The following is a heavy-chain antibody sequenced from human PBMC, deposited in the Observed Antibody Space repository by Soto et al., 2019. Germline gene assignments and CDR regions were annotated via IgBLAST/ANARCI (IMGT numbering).Heavy chain of an antibody. CDR2: IYYSGST. CDR3: ARANNWNYFVY. J-gene: IGHJ4*02. CDR1: GGSISSGGYY. V-gene: IGHV4-31*03. Sequence: QVQLQESGPGLVKPSQTLSLTCTVSGGSISSGGYYWRWIRQHPGKGLEWSGYIYYSGSTYYNPYRQSRVTISVDTPKNQFAQKLISVTAADTAGYYCARANNWNYFVYWGQGTLVTVSS. D-gene: IGHD1-20*01.